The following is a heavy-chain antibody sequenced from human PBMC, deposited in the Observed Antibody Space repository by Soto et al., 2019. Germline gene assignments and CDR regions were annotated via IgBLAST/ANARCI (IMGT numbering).Heavy chain of an antibody. CDR2: ISYDGSNK. Sequence: QVQLMESGGGVVQPGRSLRLSFAASGFTFSIYAMHWVRQAPGKGLEWVAVISYDGSNKYYADSVKGRFTISRDNSKNTVYLQMNSLRAEDSAVYYCAREYSDGWFDPWGQGTLVTVSS. J-gene: IGHJ5*02. CDR1: GFTFSIYA. D-gene: IGHD2-21*01. CDR3: AREYSDGWFDP. V-gene: IGHV3-30-3*01.